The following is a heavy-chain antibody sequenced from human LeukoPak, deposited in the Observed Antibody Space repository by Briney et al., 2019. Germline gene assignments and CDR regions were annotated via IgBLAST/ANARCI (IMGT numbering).Heavy chain of an antibody. CDR2: INPSGGST. D-gene: IGHD2-21*01. J-gene: IGHJ3*02. CDR1: GYTFTSYY. CDR3: ARDQHIFHAFDI. Sequence: ASVKVSCKASGYTFTSYYMHWVRQAPGQGLEWMGIINPSGGSTSYAQKFQGRVTMTRNTSTSTVYMELSSLRSEDTAVYYCARDQHIFHAFDIWGQGTMVTVSP. V-gene: IGHV1-46*01.